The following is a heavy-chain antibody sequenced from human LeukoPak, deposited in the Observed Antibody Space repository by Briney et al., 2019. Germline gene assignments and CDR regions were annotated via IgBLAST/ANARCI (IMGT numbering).Heavy chain of an antibody. CDR1: GFTFSSYA. CDR3: AKGRGGVATIFY. Sequence: GGSLRLSCAASGFTFSSYAMSWVRQAPGKGLEWVSAINGSGGSTYYAASVKGRFTISRDNSKNTLYLQMNSLRAEDTAVYYCAKGRGGVATIFYWGQGTLVTVSS. CDR2: INGSGGST. J-gene: IGHJ4*02. D-gene: IGHD5-12*01. V-gene: IGHV3-23*01.